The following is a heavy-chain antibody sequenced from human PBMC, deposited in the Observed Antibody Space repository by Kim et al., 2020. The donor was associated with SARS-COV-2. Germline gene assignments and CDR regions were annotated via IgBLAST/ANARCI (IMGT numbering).Heavy chain of an antibody. D-gene: IGHD6-13*01. V-gene: IGHV3-9*01. CDR1: GFTFDDYA. CDR3: AKDIALSIAAAGLNYYYGMDV. CDR2: ISWNSGSI. J-gene: IGHJ6*02. Sequence: GGSLRLSCAASGFTFDDYAMHWVRQAPGKGLEWVSGISWNSGSIGYADSVKGRFTISRDNAKNSLYLQMNSLRAEDTALYYCAKDIALSIAAAGLNYYYGMDVWGQGTTVTVSS.